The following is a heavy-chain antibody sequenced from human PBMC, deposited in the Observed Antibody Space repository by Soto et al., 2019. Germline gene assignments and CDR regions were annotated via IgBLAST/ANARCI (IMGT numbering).Heavy chain of an antibody. CDR2: IHYSGST. V-gene: IGHV4-31*03. CDR1: GGSISNGGYY. D-gene: IGHD3-16*01. J-gene: IGHJ4*01. Sequence: SETLSLTCTVSGGSISNGGYYWNWVRQHPGKGLEWIGYIHYSGSTWYNPSLESRVTISVDTSKDQFSLKLRSVTAADTAVYYGARVRGCGSYAAYYFDSWGQGTLVTVYS. CDR3: ARVRGCGSYAAYYFDS.